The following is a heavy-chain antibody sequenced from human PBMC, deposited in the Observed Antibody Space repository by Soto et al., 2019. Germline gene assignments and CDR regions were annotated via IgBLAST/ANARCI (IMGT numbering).Heavy chain of an antibody. CDR2: ISGSGGST. CDR3: AKATTQNPTYYYYYYMDV. Sequence: GSLRLSCAASGFTFSSYAMSWVRQAPGKGLEWVSAISGSGGSTYYADSVKGRFTISRDNSKNTLYLQMNSLRAEDTAVYYCAKATTQNPTYYYYYYMDVWGKGTTVTVSS. V-gene: IGHV3-23*01. D-gene: IGHD4-4*01. J-gene: IGHJ6*03. CDR1: GFTFSSYA.